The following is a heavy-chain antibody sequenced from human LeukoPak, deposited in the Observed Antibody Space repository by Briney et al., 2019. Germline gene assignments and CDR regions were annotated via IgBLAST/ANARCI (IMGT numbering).Heavy chain of an antibody. D-gene: IGHD1-26*01. V-gene: IGHV4-4*07. J-gene: IGHJ3*02. Sequence: SETLSLTCTVSGGSISSYYWSWIRQPAGKGLEWIGRIYTSGSTNYNPSLKSRVAISVDTSKNQFSLKLSSVTAADTAVYYCAGRLVGATTTSAFDIWGQGTMVTVSS. CDR2: IYTSGST. CDR3: AGRLVGATTTSAFDI. CDR1: GGSISSYY.